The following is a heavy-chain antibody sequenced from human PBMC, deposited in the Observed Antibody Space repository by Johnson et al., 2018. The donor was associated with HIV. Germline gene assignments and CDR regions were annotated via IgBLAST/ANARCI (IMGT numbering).Heavy chain of an antibody. Sequence: QMQLVESGGGVARHGGSLRLSCEASGFTFDDYGMTWVRQAPGKGLEWVAVISYDGSNKYYADSVKGRFTISRDNSKNTLYLQMNSLRPEDTAVYYCARSSGYYGTDAFDIWGQGTMVTVSS. J-gene: IGHJ3*02. D-gene: IGHD3-22*01. V-gene: IGHV3-30*03. CDR3: ARSSGYYGTDAFDI. CDR1: GFTFDDYG. CDR2: ISYDGSNK.